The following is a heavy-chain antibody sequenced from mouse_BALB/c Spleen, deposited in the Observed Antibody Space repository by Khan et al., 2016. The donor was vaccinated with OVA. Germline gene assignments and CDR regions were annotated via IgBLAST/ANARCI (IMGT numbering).Heavy chain of an antibody. CDR2: IWGDGST. Sequence: VELVESGPGLVAPSQSLSITCTVSGFSLTGYGVNWVRQPPGKGLEWLGMIWGDGSTDYNSALKSRLSISKDKSKRQVFLKMNSLQTDETARYYCARAYYGNYKEAMDYWGQGTSVTVSS. J-gene: IGHJ4*01. V-gene: IGHV2-6-7*01. CDR1: GFSLTGYG. D-gene: IGHD2-10*01. CDR3: ARAYYGNYKEAMDY.